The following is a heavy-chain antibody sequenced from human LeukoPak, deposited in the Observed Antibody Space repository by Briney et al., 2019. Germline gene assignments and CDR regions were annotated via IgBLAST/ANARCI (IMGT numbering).Heavy chain of an antibody. D-gene: IGHD5-18*01. CDR2: ISYDGSNK. V-gene: IGHV3-30*04. CDR1: GFTFSSYA. J-gene: IGHJ4*02. Sequence: GGSLRLSCAASGFTFSSYAMHWVRQAPGKGLEWVAVISYDGSNKYYADSVKGRFTISRDNSKNTLYLQMNSLRAEDTAVYCCARDLIGDTAMVPYDYWGQGTLVTVSS. CDR3: ARDLIGDTAMVPYDY.